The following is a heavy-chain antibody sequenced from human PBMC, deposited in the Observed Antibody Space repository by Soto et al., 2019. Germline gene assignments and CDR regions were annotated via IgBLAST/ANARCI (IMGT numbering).Heavy chain of an antibody. CDR3: AKDSLVDTAMAPFGY. CDR2: ISGSGGST. CDR1: GFTFSSYA. V-gene: IGHV3-23*01. D-gene: IGHD5-18*01. J-gene: IGHJ4*02. Sequence: EVQLLESGGGLVQPGGSLRLSCAASGFTFSSYAMSWVRQAPGKGLEWVSAISGSGGSTYYADSVKGRFTISRDNSKNTLYLQTNSLRAEDTAVYYCAKDSLVDTAMAPFGYWGQGTLVTVSS.